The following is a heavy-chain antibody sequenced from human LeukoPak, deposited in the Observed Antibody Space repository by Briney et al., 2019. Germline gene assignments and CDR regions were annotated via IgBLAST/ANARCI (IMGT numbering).Heavy chain of an antibody. D-gene: IGHD2-15*01. CDR2: ISYDGSNK. Sequence: GGSLRLSCAASGFTFSSYGMHWVRQAPGKGLEWVAVISYDGSNKYYADSVKGRFTISRDNSKNTLYLQMNSLRAEDTAVYYCAKLSPSRPYCSGDSCYSSYDAFDIWGQGTMVTVSS. J-gene: IGHJ3*02. V-gene: IGHV3-30*18. CDR3: AKLSPSRPYCSGDSCYSSYDAFDI. CDR1: GFTFSSYG.